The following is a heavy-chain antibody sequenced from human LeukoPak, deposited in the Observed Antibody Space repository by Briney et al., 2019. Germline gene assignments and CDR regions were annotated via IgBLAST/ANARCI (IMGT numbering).Heavy chain of an antibody. CDR2: ISGSGGST. Sequence: SGGSLRLSCAASGFTFSGYGMSWVRQAPGKGLEWVSAISGSGGSTYYADSVKGRFTISRDNSKNTLYLQMNSLRAEDTAVYYCAKDLPFSYYYDSSGYRASGYWGQGTLVTVSS. CDR3: AKDLPFSYYYDSSGYRASGY. CDR1: GFTFSGYG. D-gene: IGHD3-22*01. J-gene: IGHJ4*02. V-gene: IGHV3-23*01.